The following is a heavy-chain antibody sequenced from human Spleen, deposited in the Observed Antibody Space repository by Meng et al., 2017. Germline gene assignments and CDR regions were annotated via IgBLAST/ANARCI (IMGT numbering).Heavy chain of an antibody. D-gene: IGHD5-12*01. CDR3: ARAPRGYSGYDPYYYGMDV. V-gene: IGHV1-18*01. Sequence: ASVKVSCKASGYTFTNYGISWVRQAPGQGLEWMGWITAYNGHTKYAQIFQGRVTMTTDTSTGTAYMELRSLRSDDTAVYYCARAPRGYSGYDPYYYGMDVWGQGTTVTGSS. CDR1: GYTFTNYG. J-gene: IGHJ6*01. CDR2: ITAYNGHT.